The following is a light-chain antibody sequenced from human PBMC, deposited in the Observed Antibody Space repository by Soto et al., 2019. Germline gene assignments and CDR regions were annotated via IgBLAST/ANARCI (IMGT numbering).Light chain of an antibody. Sequence: QTVVTQETSLTVSPGGTVTLTCGSSTGAVTSGHFPYWFQQKPGQAPRTLIYDTSNKHSWTPARFSGSLLGGKAALTLSGAQPEYEAEYYCLLFYSDVRGVFGGGTQLTVL. J-gene: IGLJ3*02. CDR3: LLFYSDVRGV. CDR1: TGAVTSGHF. CDR2: DTS. V-gene: IGLV7-46*01.